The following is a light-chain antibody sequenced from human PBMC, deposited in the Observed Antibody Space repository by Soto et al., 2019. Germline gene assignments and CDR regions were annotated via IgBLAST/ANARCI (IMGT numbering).Light chain of an antibody. V-gene: IGKV3-15*01. CDR2: GAS. Sequence: EILMTQSPSTRSVCAWGIGTRGCMASQSVSSNLAWYHQKPGQAPRLLIYGASTRATGIPARFSGSGSGTKFTLTIISLLSQDFAVYYCQQYNNWSRTFGQGTKVDI. CDR1: QSVSSN. CDR3: QQYNNWSRT. J-gene: IGKJ1*01.